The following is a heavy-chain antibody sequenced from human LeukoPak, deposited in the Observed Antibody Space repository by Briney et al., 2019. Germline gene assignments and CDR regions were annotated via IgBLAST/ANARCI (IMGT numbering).Heavy chain of an antibody. Sequence: PSETLSLTCTVSGGSISSYYWSWIRQPPGKGLEWIGYIYYSGSTNYNPSLKSRVTISVDRSKNQFSLKLSSVTAADTAVYYCVREMEAGDHVPWDQGTLVTVSS. CDR1: GGSISSYY. CDR2: IYYSGST. D-gene: IGHD1-14*01. CDR3: VREMEAGDHVP. J-gene: IGHJ5*02. V-gene: IGHV4-59*01.